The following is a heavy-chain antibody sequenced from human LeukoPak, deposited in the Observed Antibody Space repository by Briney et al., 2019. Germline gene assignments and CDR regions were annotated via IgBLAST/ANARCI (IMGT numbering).Heavy chain of an antibody. D-gene: IGHD5-12*01. J-gene: IGHJ4*02. Sequence: GGSLRLSCAASGFTFSSYGMHWVRQAPGKGLEWVAFIRYDGSNKYYADSVKGRFTISRDNSKSTLYLQMNSLRAEDTAVYYCAKDYRLWYGYSGYDAFDYWGQGTLVTVSS. CDR2: IRYDGSNK. CDR3: AKDYRLWYGYSGYDAFDY. CDR1: GFTFSSYG. V-gene: IGHV3-30*02.